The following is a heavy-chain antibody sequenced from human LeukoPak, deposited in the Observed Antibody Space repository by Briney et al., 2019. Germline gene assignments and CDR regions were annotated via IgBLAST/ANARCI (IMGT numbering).Heavy chain of an antibody. J-gene: IGHJ4*02. V-gene: IGHV4-34*01. CDR3: ARAVAAAGTGVYYFDY. Sequence: SETLSLTCAVYGGSFSGYYWSWIRQPPGKGLEWIGEINHSGSTNYNPSLKRRVTISLDTSKNQFSLKLSSVTAADTAVYYCARAVAAAGTGVYYFDYWGQGTLVTVSS. D-gene: IGHD6-13*01. CDR1: GGSFSGYY. CDR2: INHSGST.